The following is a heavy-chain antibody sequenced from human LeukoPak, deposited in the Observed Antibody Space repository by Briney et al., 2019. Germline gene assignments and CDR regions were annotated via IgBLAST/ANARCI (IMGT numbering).Heavy chain of an antibody. D-gene: IGHD6-19*01. Sequence: SVKVSCKASGGTFSSYAISWVRQAPEQGLEWMGGTIPIFGTANYAQKFQGRVTITTDESTSTAYMELSSLRSEDTAVYYCTRDRRWCSSGWYGIDYWGQGTLVSVSS. J-gene: IGHJ4*02. CDR3: TRDRRWCSSGWYGIDY. CDR1: GGTFSSYA. CDR2: TIPIFGTA. V-gene: IGHV1-69*05.